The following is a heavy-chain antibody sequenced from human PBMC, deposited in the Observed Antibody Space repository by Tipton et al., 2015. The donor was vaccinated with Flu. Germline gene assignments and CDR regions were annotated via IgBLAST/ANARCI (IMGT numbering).Heavy chain of an antibody. V-gene: IGHV4-61*02. CDR3: ARVSPRRVTAIVLVMIPEGYFDY. J-gene: IGHJ4*02. CDR1: GGSISNGNYY. Sequence: TLSLTCAVSGGSISNGNYYWTWIRQPAGKGLEYIGRWYSSGGTRYNPSLKSRVTISADTSKNQFSLRLTSVTDTDTAVYYCARVSPRRVTAIVLVMIPEGYFDYWGQGNSVIVSS. D-gene: IGHD3-22*01. CDR2: WYSSGGT.